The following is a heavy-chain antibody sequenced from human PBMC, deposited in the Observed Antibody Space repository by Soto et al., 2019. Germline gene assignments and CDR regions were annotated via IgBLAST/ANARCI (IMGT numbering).Heavy chain of an antibody. CDR3: ARRPXVWFGELGFDYYYGMDV. Sequence: SETLSLTCTVSGGSISCNSYYWAWIRQPPGKGLEWIGNIYYSGSTYYNPSLKSRVTISVDTSTNQFSLKLSSVTAADTAVYYCARRPXVWFGELGFDYYYGMDVWGQGTTVTVSS. D-gene: IGHD3-10*01. CDR1: GGSISCNSYY. V-gene: IGHV4-39*01. CDR2: IYYSGST. J-gene: IGHJ6*02.